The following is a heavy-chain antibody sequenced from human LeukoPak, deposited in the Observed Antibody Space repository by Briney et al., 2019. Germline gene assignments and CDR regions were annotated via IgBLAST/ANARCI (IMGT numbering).Heavy chain of an antibody. J-gene: IGHJ4*02. CDR1: GFTFGSYS. CDR3: AREGFADTAMEADY. D-gene: IGHD5-18*01. CDR2: ISSSSSYI. V-gene: IGHV3-21*01. Sequence: GGSLRLSCAASGFTFGSYSMNWVRQAPGKGLEWVSSISSSSSYIYYADSVKGRFTISRDNAKNSLYLQMNSLRAEDTAVYYCAREGFADTAMEADYWGQGTLVTVSS.